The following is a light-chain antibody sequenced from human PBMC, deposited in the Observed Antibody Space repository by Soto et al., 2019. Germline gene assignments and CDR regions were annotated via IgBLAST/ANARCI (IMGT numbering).Light chain of an antibody. Sequence: DIPMTQSPSSLSASVGDRVTITCRASQSISSYLNWYQQKPGKAPKLLIYAASSLQSGVPLRFSGSGSGTEFTLTISSLQPEDFATYYCQQSYSVPPITFGQGTRLEIK. CDR1: QSISSY. V-gene: IGKV1-39*01. J-gene: IGKJ5*01. CDR2: AAS. CDR3: QQSYSVPPIT.